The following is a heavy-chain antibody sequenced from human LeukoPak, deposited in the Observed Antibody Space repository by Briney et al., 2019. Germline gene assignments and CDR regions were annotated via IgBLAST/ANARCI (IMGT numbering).Heavy chain of an antibody. J-gene: IGHJ4*02. CDR2: ISYDGSNK. CDR1: GFGFSSYA. Sequence: GGSLRLSCAASGFGFSSYAMHWVRQAPGKGLEWVALISYDGSNKYYADSVKGRFTISRDNSKNTLYLQMNSLRAGDTAVYYCARELVVVTTISGHYWGQGTLVTVSS. CDR3: ARELVVVTTISGHY. V-gene: IGHV3-30-3*01. D-gene: IGHD2-21*02.